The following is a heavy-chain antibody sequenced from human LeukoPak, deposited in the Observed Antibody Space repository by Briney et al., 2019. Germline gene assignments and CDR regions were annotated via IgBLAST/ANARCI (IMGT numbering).Heavy chain of an antibody. V-gene: IGHV3-30*04. CDR3: ARGNYYDSITYYRAFDI. CDR1: GFTFSSYA. D-gene: IGHD3-22*01. CDR2: ISYDGSNK. Sequence: GGSLRLSCAASGFTFSSYAMHWVRQAPGKGLEWVAVISYDGSNKYYADSVKGRFTISRDNSKNTLYLQMNSLRAEDTAVYYCARGNYYDSITYYRAFDIWGQGTMVTVSS. J-gene: IGHJ3*02.